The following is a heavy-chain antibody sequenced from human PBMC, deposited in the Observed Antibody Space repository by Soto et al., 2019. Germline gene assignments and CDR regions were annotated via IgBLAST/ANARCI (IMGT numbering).Heavy chain of an antibody. CDR3: ARGGCGGDCPNWFDP. Sequence: QVQLVQSGAEVKKPGSSVKVSCKASGGTFSSYAISWVRQAPGQGLEWMGGIIPIFGTANYAQKFQGRVTIXXDXSRXTAYMELSSLRYEDTAVYYCARGGCGGDCPNWFDPWGQGTLVTVSS. CDR1: GGTFSSYA. J-gene: IGHJ5*02. D-gene: IGHD2-21*02. V-gene: IGHV1-69*12. CDR2: IIPIFGTA.